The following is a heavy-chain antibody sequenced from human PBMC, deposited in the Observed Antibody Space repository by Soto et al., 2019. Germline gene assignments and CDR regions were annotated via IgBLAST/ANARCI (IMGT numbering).Heavy chain of an antibody. Sequence: PSATLFLTYAVAACSNTNYYWSWLRQPPGEGLEWIGYVYFSGSSKYNPYLESRITISVDRSKNQVSLKLSSVTSADTAVYYCARSGYGSGSYPVLYWGQGTLVTVSS. J-gene: IGHJ4*02. D-gene: IGHD3-10*01. V-gene: IGHV4-59*01. CDR1: ACSNTNYY. CDR2: VYFSGSS. CDR3: ARSGYGSGSYPVLY.